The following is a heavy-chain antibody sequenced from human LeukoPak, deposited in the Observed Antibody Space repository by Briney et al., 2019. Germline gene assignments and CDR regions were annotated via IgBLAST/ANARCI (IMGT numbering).Heavy chain of an antibody. CDR3: AREDSEYSSSTFDY. D-gene: IGHD6-6*01. CDR2: IIPIFGTA. Sequence: GASVKVSCKASGGTFSSYAISWVRQAPGQGLEWMGGIIPIFGTANYAQKFQGRVTITTDESTSTAYMELSSLRSEDTAVYYCAREDSEYSSSTFDYWGQGTLVTVSS. V-gene: IGHV1-69*05. J-gene: IGHJ4*02. CDR1: GGTFSSYA.